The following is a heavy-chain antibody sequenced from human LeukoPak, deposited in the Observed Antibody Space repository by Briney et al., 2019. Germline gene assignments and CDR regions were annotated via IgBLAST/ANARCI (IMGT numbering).Heavy chain of an antibody. V-gene: IGHV3-23*01. D-gene: IGHD3-22*01. J-gene: IGHJ4*02. CDR1: GFTFSDYY. Sequence: GGSLRLSCAASGFTFSDYYMSWIRQAPGKGLEWVSAISGSGGSTYYADSVKGRFTISRDNSKNTLYLQMNSLRAEDTAVYYCAKAGVYDSSGYYLTAFDYWGQGTLVTVSS. CDR2: ISGSGGST. CDR3: AKAGVYDSSGYYLTAFDY.